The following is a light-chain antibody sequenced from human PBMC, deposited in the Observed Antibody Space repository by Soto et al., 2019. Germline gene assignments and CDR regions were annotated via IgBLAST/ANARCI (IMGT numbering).Light chain of an antibody. CDR2: DAS. V-gene: IGKV3-11*01. Sequence: EIVLTQSPATLSLSPGERDTLSCRASQSVSTYLAWYQQKPGQAPRLLIYDASTMATGIPARFSGSGSGTDFTLTISSLEPEDFAVYYCQQRGNWPRTFGQGTKVE. CDR3: QQRGNWPRT. CDR1: QSVSTY. J-gene: IGKJ1*01.